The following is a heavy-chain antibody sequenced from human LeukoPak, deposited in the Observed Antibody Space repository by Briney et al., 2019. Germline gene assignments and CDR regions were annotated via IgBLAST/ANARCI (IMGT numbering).Heavy chain of an antibody. CDR1: GYTFTELS. V-gene: IGHV1-24*01. J-gene: IGHJ4*02. CDR2: FDPEDGET. CDR3: ATDLVVPAAIWPYFDY. D-gene: IGHD2-2*01. Sequence: ASVKVSCKVSGYTFTELSMHWVRQAPGKGLEWMGGFDPEDGETIYAQKFQGRVTMTEDTSTDTAYMELSSLRSEDTAVYYCATDLVVPAAIWPYFDYWGQGTLVTVSS.